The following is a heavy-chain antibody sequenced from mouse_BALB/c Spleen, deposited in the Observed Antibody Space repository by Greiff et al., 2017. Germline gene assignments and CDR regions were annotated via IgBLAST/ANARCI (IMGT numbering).Heavy chain of an antibody. D-gene: IGHD1-1*01. V-gene: IGHV5-6*01. CDR1: GFTFSSYG. CDR3: ARETTVVADYAMDY. Sequence: EVKVVESGGDLVKPGGSLKLSCAASGFTFSSYGMSWVRQTPDKRLEWVATISSGGSYTYYPDSVKGRFTISRDNAKNTLYLQMSSLKSEDTAMYYCARETTVVADYAMDYWGQGTSVTVSS. J-gene: IGHJ4*01. CDR2: ISSGGSYT.